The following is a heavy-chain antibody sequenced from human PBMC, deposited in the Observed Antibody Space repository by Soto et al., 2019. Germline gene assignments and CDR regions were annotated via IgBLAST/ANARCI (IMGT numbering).Heavy chain of an antibody. V-gene: IGHV3-7*01. J-gene: IGHJ4*02. CDR3: ARESIRYGSGSYDY. CDR1: GFTFSSYW. Sequence: EVQLVESGGGLVQPGGSLRLSCAASGFTFSSYWMSWVRQAPGKGLEWVANIKQDGSEKYYVDSVKGRFTISRDNAKNSLYLQMNSLGAEDTAVYYCARESIRYGSGSYDYWGQGTLVSVSS. CDR2: IKQDGSEK. D-gene: IGHD3-10*01.